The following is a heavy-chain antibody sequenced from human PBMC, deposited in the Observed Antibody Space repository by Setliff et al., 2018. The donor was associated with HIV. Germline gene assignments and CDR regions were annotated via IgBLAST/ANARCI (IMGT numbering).Heavy chain of an antibody. V-gene: IGHV3-73*01. CDR1: GFTFSGST. Sequence: PGGSLRLSCAGSGFTFSGSTLHWVRQASGKGLEWVGRIRTRPNNYAAAYSSSVKGRFAISRDDSKSTVYLQMNSLKTEDTAIYYCVRLDGNSWEEIQKYYYGMDVWGQGTAVTVSS. D-gene: IGHD6-13*01. CDR3: VRLDGNSWEEIQKYYYGMDV. CDR2: IRTRPNNYAA. J-gene: IGHJ6*02.